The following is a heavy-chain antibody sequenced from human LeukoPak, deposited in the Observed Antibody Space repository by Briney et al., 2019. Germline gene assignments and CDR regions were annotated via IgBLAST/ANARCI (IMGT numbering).Heavy chain of an antibody. Sequence: EGSLRLSCAASGFTFSDYWVDWVRQAPGKGLEWVANIKQDGSEKNYLESVKGRFTISRDNAKNSLYLQMNNLRAEDTAVYYCARNRGWQQFDCWGQGTLVTVSS. CDR3: ARNRGWQQFDC. CDR1: GFTFSDYW. J-gene: IGHJ4*02. D-gene: IGHD5-24*01. V-gene: IGHV3-7*01. CDR2: IKQDGSEK.